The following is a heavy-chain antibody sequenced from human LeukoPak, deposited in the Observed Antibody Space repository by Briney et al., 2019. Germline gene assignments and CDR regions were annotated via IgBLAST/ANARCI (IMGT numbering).Heavy chain of an antibody. V-gene: IGHV3-64D*06. Sequence: PGGSLRLSCSASGLTFNSYTIHWVRQAPGKGLEFVSAITNNGGNTYYADSVKGRFTISRDNSKNTVYLQMSSLRAEDTAVYYCVIVRGYFDSSGSDYWGQGTLVTVSS. CDR2: ITNNGGNT. CDR1: GLTFNSYT. CDR3: VIVRGYFDSSGSDY. J-gene: IGHJ4*02. D-gene: IGHD3-9*01.